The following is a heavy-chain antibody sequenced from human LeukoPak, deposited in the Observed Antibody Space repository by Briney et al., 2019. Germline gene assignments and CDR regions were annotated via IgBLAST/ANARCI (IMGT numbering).Heavy chain of an antibody. V-gene: IGHV3-21*01. J-gene: IGHJ4*02. Sequence: GGSLRLSCAASGFTFSSYSMNWVRQAPGKGLEWVSSISSSSSYIYYADSVKGRFTISRDNAKNSLYLQMNSLRAEDTAVYYCASGLKDCSSTSCYTFDYWGQGTLVTVSS. CDR1: GFTFSSYS. D-gene: IGHD2-2*01. CDR3: ASGLKDCSSTSCYTFDY. CDR2: ISSSSSYI.